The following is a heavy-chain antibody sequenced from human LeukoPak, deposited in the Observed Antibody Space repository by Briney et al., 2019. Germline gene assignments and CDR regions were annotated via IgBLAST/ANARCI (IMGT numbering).Heavy chain of an antibody. Sequence: PSETLSLTCAVYGGSFSGYYWSWIRQPPGKGLEWIGEINHSGSTNYNPSLKSRVTLSVDTSKNQFSLKLSSVTAADTAVYYCARGDSSSWPTNWFDPWGQGTLVTVSS. CDR3: ARGDSSSWPTNWFDP. CDR2: INHSGST. CDR1: GGSFSGYY. J-gene: IGHJ5*02. D-gene: IGHD6-13*01. V-gene: IGHV4-34*01.